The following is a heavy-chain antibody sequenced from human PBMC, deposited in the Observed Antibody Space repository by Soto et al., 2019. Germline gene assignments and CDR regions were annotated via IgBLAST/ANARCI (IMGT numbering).Heavy chain of an antibody. Sequence: ASVKVSCKASGYTFTSYYMHWVRQAPGQGLEGMGIINPSGGSTSYAQKFKGRVTMTRDTSTSTVYMELSSLRSEDTAVYYCARETRSAVAGDFFYYYGMDVWGQGTTVTVSS. V-gene: IGHV1-46*01. D-gene: IGHD6-19*01. CDR1: GYTFTSYY. J-gene: IGHJ6*02. CDR3: ARETRSAVAGDFFYYYGMDV. CDR2: INPSGGST.